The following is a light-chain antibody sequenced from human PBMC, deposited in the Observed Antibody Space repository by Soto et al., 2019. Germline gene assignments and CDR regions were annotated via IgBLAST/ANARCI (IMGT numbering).Light chain of an antibody. CDR1: QDINSY. Sequence: DVQMTQSPSSLSASVGDRVTITCRASQDINSYLAWYQQKPGNAPKSLIYAASSLQTGVPSRFSGSESGTELTLTISNLQPEDSATYYCQQYNIYPLTFGGGTKVQIK. CDR2: AAS. J-gene: IGKJ4*01. CDR3: QQYNIYPLT. V-gene: IGKV1D-16*01.